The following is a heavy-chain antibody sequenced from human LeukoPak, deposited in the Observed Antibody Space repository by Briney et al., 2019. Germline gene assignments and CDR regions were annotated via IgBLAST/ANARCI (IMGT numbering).Heavy chain of an antibody. CDR1: GYTFTGYY. J-gene: IGHJ4*02. CDR2: INPNSGGT. D-gene: IGHD3-3*01. CDR3: ARVGYYDFWSGYLHYFDY. V-gene: IGHV1-2*02. Sequence: ASVKVSCKASGYTFTGYYMHWVRQAPGQGLEWMGWINPNSGGTNYAQKFQGRVTMTRDTSISTAYMELSRLRSDDTAVYYCARVGYYDFWSGYLHYFDYWGQGTLVTVSS.